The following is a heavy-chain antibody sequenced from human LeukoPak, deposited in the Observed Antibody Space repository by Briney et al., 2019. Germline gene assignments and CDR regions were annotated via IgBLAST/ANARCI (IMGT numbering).Heavy chain of an antibody. D-gene: IGHD4/OR15-4a*01. Sequence: GGSLRLSCAASGFTFSTYEMIWVRQAPGKGLEWVSYISSSGSTIYYADSVKGRFTISRDNAKNSLYLQMNSLRAEDTAVYYCARELLNTLPLSYSMDVWGKGATVIVSS. J-gene: IGHJ6*03. CDR3: ARELLNTLPLSYSMDV. CDR1: GFTFSTYE. CDR2: ISSSGSTI. V-gene: IGHV3-48*03.